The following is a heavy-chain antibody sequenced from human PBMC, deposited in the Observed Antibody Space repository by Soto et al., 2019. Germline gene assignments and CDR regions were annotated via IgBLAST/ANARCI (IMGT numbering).Heavy chain of an antibody. D-gene: IGHD1-26*01. Sequence: QVQLVQSGAEVKKPGSSVKVSCKASGGTFSSYSFSWVRQAPGQGLEWMGGFCPIFGTPNYAQKFLVRLTITADELTSTVYMELSSLKSEYTAVYYSARGVTSGSFPPFDYWGQGTLVTVSS. V-gene: IGHV1-69*12. CDR1: GGTFSSYS. CDR2: FCPIFGTP. J-gene: IGHJ4*02. CDR3: ARGVTSGSFPPFDY.